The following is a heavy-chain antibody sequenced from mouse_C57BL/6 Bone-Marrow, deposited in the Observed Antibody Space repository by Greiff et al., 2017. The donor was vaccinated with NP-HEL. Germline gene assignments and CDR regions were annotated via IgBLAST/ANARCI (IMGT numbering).Heavy chain of an antibody. CDR1: GFNIKNTY. CDR3: ARWYYYGSSPWYFDV. CDR2: IDPANGNT. Sequence: EVQRVESVAELVRPGASVKLSCTASGFNIKNTYMHWVKQRPEQGLEWIGRIDPANGNTKYAPKFQGKATITADTSSNTAYLQLSSLTSEDTAIYYCARWYYYGSSPWYFDVWGTGTTVTVSS. J-gene: IGHJ1*03. D-gene: IGHD1-1*01. V-gene: IGHV14-3*01.